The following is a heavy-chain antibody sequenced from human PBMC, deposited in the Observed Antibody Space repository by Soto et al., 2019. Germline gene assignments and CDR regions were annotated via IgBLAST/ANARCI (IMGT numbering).Heavy chain of an antibody. CDR3: ARAALSGSYYYYYYYGMDV. D-gene: IGHD1-26*01. J-gene: IGHJ6*02. V-gene: IGHV4-38-2*01. Sequence: SETLSLTCAVSGYSISSGYYWGWIRQPPGKGLEWIGSIYHSGSTYYNPSLKSRVTISVDTSKNQFSLKLSSVTAADTAVYYCARAALSGSYYYYYYYGMDVWGQGTTVTVSS. CDR2: IYHSGST. CDR1: GYSISSGYY.